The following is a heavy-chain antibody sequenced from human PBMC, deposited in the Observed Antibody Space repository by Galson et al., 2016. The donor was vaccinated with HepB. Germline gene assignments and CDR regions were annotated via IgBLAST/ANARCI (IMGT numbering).Heavy chain of an antibody. CDR3: ATEGAYGGNFLH. D-gene: IGHD4-23*01. CDR1: GGSISSDS. J-gene: IGHJ1*01. CDR2: IYNSGST. V-gene: IGHV4-59*08. Sequence: SETLSLTCTVSGGSISSDSWSWIRQPPGKGLEWIGYIYNSGSTNYNPSLKSRVTISVDTAKNQFSLKLSSVTATDTAVYYCATEGAYGGNFLHWGQGTLVTVSS.